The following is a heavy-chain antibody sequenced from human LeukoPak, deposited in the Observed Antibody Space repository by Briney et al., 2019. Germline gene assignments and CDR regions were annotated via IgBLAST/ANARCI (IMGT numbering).Heavy chain of an antibody. CDR3: ARSRYDSSGYYSQPYDY. J-gene: IGHJ4*02. V-gene: IGHV4-34*01. D-gene: IGHD3-22*01. CDR1: GGSFSGYY. Sequence: SETLSLTCAVCGGSFSGYYWSWIRQPPGKGLEWIGEINHSGSTNYNPSLKSRVTISVDTSKNQFSLKLSSVTAADTAVYYCARSRYDSSGYYSQPYDYWGQGTLVTVSS. CDR2: INHSGST.